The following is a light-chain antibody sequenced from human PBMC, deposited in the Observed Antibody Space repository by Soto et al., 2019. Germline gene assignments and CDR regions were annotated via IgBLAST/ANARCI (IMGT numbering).Light chain of an antibody. J-gene: IGLJ1*01. CDR2: KDN. CDR1: ALPKQY. CDR3: QSSDSSGRYPYL. Sequence: SYELTQPPSVSVSPGQTARITCSGDALPKQYAYWYQQKPGQAPVVVIYKDNERPSGIPERFSGSNSGTTVTLTISGVQAEDDADYFCQSSDSSGRYPYLLGSAKKVTV. V-gene: IGLV3-25*02.